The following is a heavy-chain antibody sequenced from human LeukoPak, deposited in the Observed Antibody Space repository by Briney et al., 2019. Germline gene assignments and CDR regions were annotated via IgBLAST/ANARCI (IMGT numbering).Heavy chain of an antibody. CDR3: ARDGATGLYYFDY. CDR2: IYTSGST. V-gene: IGHV4-4*07. Sequence: SETLSLTCTVSGGSISSYYWSWILQPAGKALEWIGRIYTSGSTNYNPSLKSRVTMSVDTSKNQFSLKLSSVTAADTAVYYCARDGATGLYYFDYWGQGTLVTVSS. J-gene: IGHJ4*02. CDR1: GGSISSYY. D-gene: IGHD1-1*01.